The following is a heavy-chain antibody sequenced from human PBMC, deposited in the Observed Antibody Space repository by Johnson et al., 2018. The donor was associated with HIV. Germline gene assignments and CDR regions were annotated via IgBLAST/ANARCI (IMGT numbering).Heavy chain of an antibody. J-gene: IGHJ3*01. CDR3: AKVDCGGDTCAGYDPFDL. Sequence: MMLVESGGGLVKPGDSLRLSCTASGFRFSNAWMGWVRQAPGKGLEWLGRIKSKTGGGTTSYAAPVKGRFTISRDDSKDTVYLHMNSLKVDDTAVYYCAKVDCGGDTCAGYDPFDLWGQGTLVTVSS. V-gene: IGHV3-15*01. CDR1: GFRFSNAW. CDR2: IKSKTGGGTT. D-gene: IGHD2-21*01.